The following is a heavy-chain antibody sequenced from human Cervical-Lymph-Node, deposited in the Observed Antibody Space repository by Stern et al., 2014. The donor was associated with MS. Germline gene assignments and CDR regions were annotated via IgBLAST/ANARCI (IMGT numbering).Heavy chain of an antibody. D-gene: IGHD3-16*01. CDR3: ARGGGRTYFDY. CDR1: GGSINTYY. J-gene: IGHJ4*02. Sequence: VQLVESGPGLVKPSETLSLTCTVSGGSINTYYWSWIRQPPGQGLEWIGWISYSGSPNYNPSLKSRVTISMDTSKNQFSLKLTSVTAADTAVYYCARGGGRTYFDYWGQGTLVTVSS. CDR2: ISYSGSP. V-gene: IGHV4-59*01.